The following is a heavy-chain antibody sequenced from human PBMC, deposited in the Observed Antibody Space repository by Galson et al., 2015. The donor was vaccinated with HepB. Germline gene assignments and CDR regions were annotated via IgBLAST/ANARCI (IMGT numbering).Heavy chain of an antibody. D-gene: IGHD6-13*01. J-gene: IGHJ3*02. CDR2: IYWDDDK. V-gene: IGHV2-5*02. Sequence: PALVKPTQTLTLTCTFSGFSLNTRGVGVGWIRQPPGKALQWLAVIYWDDDKRYSPSLKGRLTITKDTSKNQVVLTMTNMEPVDPATRYCAHHVALVAAGPQDAFDIWGQGTMVTVSS. CDR3: AHHVALVAAGPQDAFDI. CDR1: GFSLNTRGVG.